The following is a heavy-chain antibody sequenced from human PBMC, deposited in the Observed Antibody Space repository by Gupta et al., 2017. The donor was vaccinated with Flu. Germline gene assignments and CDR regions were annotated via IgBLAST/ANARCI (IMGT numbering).Heavy chain of an antibody. D-gene: IGHD3-22*01. CDR3: ARSGDPKYYYDSSGSQRGYYGMDV. CDR1: GGTFSSYT. J-gene: IGHJ6*02. V-gene: IGHV1-69*02. CDR2: IIPILGIA. Sequence: QVQLVQSGAEVKKPGSSVKVSCKASGGTFSSYTISWVRQAPGQGLEWMGRIIPILGIANYAQKFQGRVTITADKSTSTAYMELSSLRSEDTAVYYCARSGDPKYYYDSSGSQRGYYGMDVWGQGTTVTVAS.